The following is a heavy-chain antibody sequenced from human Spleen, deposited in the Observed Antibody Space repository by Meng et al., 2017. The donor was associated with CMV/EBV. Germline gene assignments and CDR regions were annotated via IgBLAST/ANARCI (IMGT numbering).Heavy chain of an antibody. CDR1: GYTFTTYG. Sequence: ASVKVSCKASGYTFTTYGISWVRQAPGQGLEWMGWISGYNGNTNYARELQGRVTMTTDTSTTTVYMELRSLRSDDTAVYYRARGYYGSGSYYGEIDFWGQGTLVTVSS. CDR2: ISGYNGNT. V-gene: IGHV1-18*01. J-gene: IGHJ4*02. D-gene: IGHD3-10*01. CDR3: ARGYYGSGSYYGEIDF.